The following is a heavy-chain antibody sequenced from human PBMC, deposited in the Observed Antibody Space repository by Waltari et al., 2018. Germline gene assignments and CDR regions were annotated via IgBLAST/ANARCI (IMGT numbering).Heavy chain of an antibody. CDR1: GGSISSSSYY. D-gene: IGHD5-12*01. V-gene: IGHV4-39*07. CDR2: IYYSGST. J-gene: IGHJ4*02. Sequence: QVQLQQWGAGLLKPSETLSLTCAVYGGSISSSSYYWGWIRQPPGKGLEWIGSIYYSGSTYYNPSLKSRVTISVDTSKNQFSLKLSSVTAADTAVYYCARRMATTPCFDYWGQGTLVTVSS. CDR3: ARRMATTPCFDY.